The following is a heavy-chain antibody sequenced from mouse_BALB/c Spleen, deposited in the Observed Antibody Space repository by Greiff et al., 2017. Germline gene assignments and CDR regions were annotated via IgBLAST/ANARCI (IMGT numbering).Heavy chain of an antibody. CDR2: ISYSGST. V-gene: IGHV3-2*02. J-gene: IGHJ2*01. Sequence: ESGPGLVKPSQSLSLTCTVTGYSITSDYAWNWIRQFPGNKLEWMGYISYSGSTSYNPSLKSRISITRDTSKNQFFLQLNSVTTEDTATYYCASSSNYPDYWGQGTTLTVSS. D-gene: IGHD2-10*02. CDR1: GYSITSDYA. CDR3: ASSSNYPDY.